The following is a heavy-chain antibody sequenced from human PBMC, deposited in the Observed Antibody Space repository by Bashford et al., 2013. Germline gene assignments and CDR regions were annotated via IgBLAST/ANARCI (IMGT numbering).Heavy chain of an antibody. CDR3: ASQVAGLTGSYLMAEYFHQ. D-gene: IGHD3-9*01. Sequence: SETLSLTCTVSGGSISTKTYFWGWIRQPPGKGLEWIGSIYYPGTTYYTPSLKSRVTISVDTSKNQFSLKLSSVTAADTAVYYCASQVAGLTGSYLMAEYFHQWGQGTRGPPSP. CDR2: IYYPGTT. CDR1: GGSISTKTYF. V-gene: IGHV4-39*07. J-gene: IGHJ1*01.